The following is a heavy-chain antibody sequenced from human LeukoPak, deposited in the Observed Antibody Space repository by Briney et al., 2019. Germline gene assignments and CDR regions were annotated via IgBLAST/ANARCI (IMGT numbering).Heavy chain of an antibody. J-gene: IGHJ3*02. Sequence: GGSLRLSCAASGFTFSDYYMSWIRQAPGKGLERVSYISSSGSTIYYADSVKGRFTISRDNAKNSLYLQMNSLRAEDTAVYYCARVGYSSSWSGAFDIWGQGTMVTVSS. CDR3: ARVGYSSSWSGAFDI. CDR1: GFTFSDYY. V-gene: IGHV3-11*01. CDR2: ISSSGSTI. D-gene: IGHD6-13*01.